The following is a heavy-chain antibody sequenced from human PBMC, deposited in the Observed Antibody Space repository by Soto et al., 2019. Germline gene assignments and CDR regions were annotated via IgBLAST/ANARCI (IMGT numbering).Heavy chain of an antibody. CDR2: INSDGSST. Sequence: GGSLRLSCAASGFTFSGYWMHWVRQSPGKGLVWVSRINSDGSSTSYADSVKGRFTISRDNAKNTLYLQMNSLRAEDTAVYYCARVSSKYYDFWSGYHYYYGMDVWGQGTTVTVSS. J-gene: IGHJ6*02. D-gene: IGHD3-3*01. CDR3: ARVSSKYYDFWSGYHYYYGMDV. CDR1: GFTFSGYW. V-gene: IGHV3-74*01.